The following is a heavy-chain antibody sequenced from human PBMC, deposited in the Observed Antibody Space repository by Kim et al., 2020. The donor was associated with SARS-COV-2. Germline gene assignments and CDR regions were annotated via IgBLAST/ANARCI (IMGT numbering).Heavy chain of an antibody. CDR1: GFTFSSYA. V-gene: IGHV3-23*01. J-gene: IGHJ4*02. D-gene: IGHD2-21*02. CDR3: AKIPAPYCGGDCYLDY. Sequence: GGSLRLSCAASGFTFSSYAMSWVRQAPGKGLEWVSGISGSDSSTYYADSVKGRFTISRDNSKNTLYLQMNFLRAEDTAVYYCAKIPAPYCGGDCYLDYWGQGTLVTVSS. CDR2: ISGSDSST.